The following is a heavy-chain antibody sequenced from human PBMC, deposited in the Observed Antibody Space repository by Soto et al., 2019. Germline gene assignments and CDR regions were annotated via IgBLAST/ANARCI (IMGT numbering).Heavy chain of an antibody. V-gene: IGHV3-73*01. CDR1: GFTFSGSA. Sequence: EVQLVESGGGLVQPGGSLKLSCAASGFTFSGSAMHWVRQASGKGLEWVGRIRNKANNYATAYAASVKGRFTISRDDSKSTAYLQMNSLKTEDTAVYYCSRPSRGRAGMDVWGQGTTVTVSS. CDR2: IRNKANNYAT. J-gene: IGHJ6*02. CDR3: SRPSRGRAGMDV. D-gene: IGHD1-26*01.